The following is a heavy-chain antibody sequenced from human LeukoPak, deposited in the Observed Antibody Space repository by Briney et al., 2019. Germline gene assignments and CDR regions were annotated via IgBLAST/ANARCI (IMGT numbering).Heavy chain of an antibody. D-gene: IGHD4/OR15-4a*01. CDR1: GFTFINYY. J-gene: IGHJ4*02. Sequence: ASMTVSCTASGFTFINYYMHWVRQAPGQELEWLGIIKLSGGSTHYPQKFQDRVTMTRDTSTSTVYMELSSLRSEDTAVYYCARDLDYGEKSEDYWGQGTLVTVSS. V-gene: IGHV1-46*01. CDR2: IKLSGGST. CDR3: ARDLDYGEKSEDY.